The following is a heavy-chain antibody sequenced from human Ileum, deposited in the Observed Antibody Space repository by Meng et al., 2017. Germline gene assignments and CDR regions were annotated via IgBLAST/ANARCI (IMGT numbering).Heavy chain of an antibody. CDR1: GYTFSDYY. CDR2: VDPKTGGT. D-gene: IGHD4-17*01. Sequence: HVQLVHDWAVVKNPGASVKVSCKASGYTFSDYYVQWVRQAPGQGLEWLAWVDPKTGGTNSAQKFQDRVTMTSDTSATTAYMELTRLTSDDTAVYYCARWGHHGELDYWGQGTLVTVSS. CDR3: ARWGHHGELDY. V-gene: IGHV1-2*02. J-gene: IGHJ4*02.